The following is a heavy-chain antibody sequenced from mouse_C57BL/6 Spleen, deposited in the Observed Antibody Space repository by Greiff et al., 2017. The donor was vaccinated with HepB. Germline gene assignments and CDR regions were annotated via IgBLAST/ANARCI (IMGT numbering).Heavy chain of an antibody. CDR2: INPNNGGT. V-gene: IGHV1-26*01. D-gene: IGHD1-1*01. J-gene: IGHJ3*01. CDR3: ARYSSSGAAWFAY. Sequence: EVQLQQSGPELVKPGASVKISCKASGYTFTDYYMNWVKQSHGKSLEWIGDINPNNGGTSYNQKFKGKATLTVDKSSSTAYMELRSLTSEDSAVYYCARYSSSGAAWFAYWGQGTLVTVSA. CDR1: GYTFTDYY.